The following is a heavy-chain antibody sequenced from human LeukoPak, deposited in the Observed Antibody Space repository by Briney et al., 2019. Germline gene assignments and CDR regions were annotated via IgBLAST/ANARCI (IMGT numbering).Heavy chain of an antibody. J-gene: IGHJ4*02. D-gene: IGHD1-26*01. V-gene: IGHV6-1*01. Sequence: SQTLSLTCDISGDSVSSSSAAWPWLRQSPSRGLEWLGRTYYRSKWYNDYAASVKSRISINPGTSKNQFSLHLNSVTPEDTAVYYCARDQGGSYYFDYWGQGTLVTVSS. CDR1: GDSVSSSSAA. CDR2: TYYRSKWYN. CDR3: ARDQGGSYYFDY.